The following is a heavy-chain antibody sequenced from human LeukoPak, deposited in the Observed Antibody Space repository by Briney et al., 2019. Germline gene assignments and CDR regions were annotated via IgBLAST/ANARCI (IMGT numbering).Heavy chain of an antibody. D-gene: IGHD6-6*01. J-gene: IGHJ4*02. CDR1: GGSISSYY. Sequence: SETLSLTCTVSGGSISSYYWSWIRQPPGQGLDWIGYIYYSGSTNYNPSLKSRVTISIETSKKQFSLKLSPVTAADTAVYYCARGYSSSSGRPDYWGQGTLVTVSS. V-gene: IGHV4-59*08. CDR3: ARGYSSSSGRPDY. CDR2: IYYSGST.